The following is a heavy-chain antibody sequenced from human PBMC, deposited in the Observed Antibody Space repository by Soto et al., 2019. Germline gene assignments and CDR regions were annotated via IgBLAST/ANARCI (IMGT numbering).Heavy chain of an antibody. CDR1: GGSISSGGYY. Sequence: QMQLQESGPGLVKPSQTLSLTCIVSGGSISSGGYYWNWIRQHPGKGLEWIGYIHYSGATYSNPSFQSRVIISVDTIKKQISLKLDTVTAADTAVYYCARGGAHAYDWGRNRRPRAPFDYWGLGTMVTVSS. V-gene: IGHV4-31*03. CDR2: IHYSGAT. D-gene: IGHD3-16*01. CDR3: ARGGAHAYDWGRNRRPRAPFDY. J-gene: IGHJ4*02.